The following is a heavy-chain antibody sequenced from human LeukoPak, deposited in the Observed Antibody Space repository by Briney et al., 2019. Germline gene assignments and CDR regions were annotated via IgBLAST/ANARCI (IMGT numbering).Heavy chain of an antibody. D-gene: IGHD3-22*01. Sequence: GGSLRLSCAASGFTFSSYSMNWVRQAPGKGLEWVSSISSSSSYIYYADSVRGRFTISRDNAKNSLYLQMNSLRAEDTAVYYCARDGPYYYDEDYWGQGTLVTVSS. J-gene: IGHJ4*02. CDR2: ISSSSSYI. CDR3: ARDGPYYYDEDY. CDR1: GFTFSSYS. V-gene: IGHV3-21*01.